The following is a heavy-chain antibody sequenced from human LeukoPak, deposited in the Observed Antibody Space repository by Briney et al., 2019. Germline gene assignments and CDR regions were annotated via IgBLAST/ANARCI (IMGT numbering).Heavy chain of an antibody. Sequence: EASVKVSCQASGGTSSSYAISWVRQAPGQGLEWMGGIIPIFGTANYAQKFQGRVTITADESTSTAYMELSSLRSEDTAVYYCARDYYDSSGYYQGIDYWGQGTLVTVSS. V-gene: IGHV1-69*13. CDR2: IIPIFGTA. J-gene: IGHJ4*02. D-gene: IGHD3-22*01. CDR1: GGTSSSYA. CDR3: ARDYYDSSGYYQGIDY.